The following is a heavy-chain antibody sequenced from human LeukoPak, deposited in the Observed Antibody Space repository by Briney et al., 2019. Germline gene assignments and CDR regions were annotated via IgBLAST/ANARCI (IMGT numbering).Heavy chain of an antibody. D-gene: IGHD6-13*01. Sequence: AGGSLRLSCAASGFTFINYAMTWVRQAPGKGLEWVSVISGGSGRTYYADSVKGRFTISRDSSKNTLYLQMNSLRVEDTAVYYCARDQDVAAAGTWGSIDYWGQGTLVTVSS. CDR2: ISGGSGRT. J-gene: IGHJ4*02. CDR1: GFTFINYA. V-gene: IGHV3-23*01. CDR3: ARDQDVAAAGTWGSIDY.